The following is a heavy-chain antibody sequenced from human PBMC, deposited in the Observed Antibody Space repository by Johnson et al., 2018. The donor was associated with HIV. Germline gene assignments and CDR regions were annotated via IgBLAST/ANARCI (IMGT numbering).Heavy chain of an antibody. CDR3: AKPPSMGADGFDI. J-gene: IGHJ3*02. Sequence: QVQLVESGGGVVQPGRSLRLSCAASGFTFSSYAMHWVRQAPGKGLEWVAVISYDGSNKYYAASVKGRFTISRDTSNNTLFLQMNRLRGDDTAVYYCAKPPSMGADGFDIWGQGTMVTVSS. D-gene: IGHD3-16*01. CDR1: GFTFSSYA. CDR2: ISYDGSNK. V-gene: IGHV3-30-3*02.